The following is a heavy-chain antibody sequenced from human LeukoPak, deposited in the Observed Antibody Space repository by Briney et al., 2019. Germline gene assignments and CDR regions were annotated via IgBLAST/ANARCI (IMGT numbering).Heavy chain of an antibody. CDR2: IRYDGSNK. V-gene: IGHV3-30*02. D-gene: IGHD6-19*01. Sequence: PGGTLRLSCAASGFTFSSHGMHWVRQAPGKGLEWVTFIRYDGSNKYYADSVKGRFTISRDNSKNTLYLQMNSLRAEDTAVYYCAKAGDSSGWPLDYWGQGTLVTVSS. CDR1: GFTFSSHG. J-gene: IGHJ4*02. CDR3: AKAGDSSGWPLDY.